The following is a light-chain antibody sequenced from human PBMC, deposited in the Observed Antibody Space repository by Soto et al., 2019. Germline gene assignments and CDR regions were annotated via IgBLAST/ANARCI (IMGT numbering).Light chain of an antibody. CDR2: EVS. J-gene: IGLJ1*01. Sequence: QSALTQPASVSGSPGQSVTISCTGTSSDVGGYNYVSWYQQHPGKAPKLMIYEVSNRPSGVSNRFSGSDAGNTASLTISGLQAEYEADYCCRSYTSSSPYVLGTGTKLTVL. CDR3: RSYTSSSPYV. CDR1: SSDVGGYNY. V-gene: IGLV2-14*01.